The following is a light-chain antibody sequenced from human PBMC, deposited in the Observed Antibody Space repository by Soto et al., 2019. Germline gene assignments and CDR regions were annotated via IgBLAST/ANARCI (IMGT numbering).Light chain of an antibody. CDR3: VLFMGGGFYI. V-gene: IGLV8-61*01. CDR2: NTN. Sequence: QTVVTQEPSFSVSPGGTVTLTCGLSSGSVSTSYYPSWYQQTPGQAPRTLIYNTNIRSSGVPDRFSGSIVGNKAALTIAGAQADDESDYYCVLFMGGGFYIFGGGTQLTVL. J-gene: IGLJ7*01. CDR1: SGSVSTSYY.